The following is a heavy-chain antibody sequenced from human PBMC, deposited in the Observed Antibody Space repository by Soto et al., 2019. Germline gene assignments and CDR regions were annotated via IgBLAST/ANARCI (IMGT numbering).Heavy chain of an antibody. D-gene: IGHD3-16*01. CDR2: TSYDGSNN. Sequence: QVQLVESGGGVVQPGTSLRLSCVGSGFTFRSYVIHWVRQAPGKGLEWVALTSYDGSNNFYGDSVKGRFTISRDNSRNTVALQMDSLRLEDTAVYYCARWGTTGGLDVWGQGTVVSVSS. J-gene: IGHJ4*02. CDR3: ARWGTTGGLDV. V-gene: IGHV3-33*05. CDR1: GFTFRSYV.